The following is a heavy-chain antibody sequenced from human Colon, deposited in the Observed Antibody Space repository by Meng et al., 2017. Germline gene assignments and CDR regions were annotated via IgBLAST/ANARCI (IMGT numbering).Heavy chain of an antibody. CDR2: VSHTGST. Sequence: QVELQESGPGLVKPSQTLSLPCTFFGGSISNGFFFWSWIRQHPLKGLEWIGSVSHTGSTSYNPSIQSLVTISRDTPKNQFSLNLTSVTAADTAVYFCARGSGTLRHFDYWGQGTLVTVSS. D-gene: IGHD1-26*01. V-gene: IGHV4-31*01. CDR3: ARGSGTLRHFDY. J-gene: IGHJ4*02. CDR1: GGSISNGFFF.